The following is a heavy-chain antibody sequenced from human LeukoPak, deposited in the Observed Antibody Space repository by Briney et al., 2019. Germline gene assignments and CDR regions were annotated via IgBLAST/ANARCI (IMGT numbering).Heavy chain of an antibody. D-gene: IGHD6-19*01. Sequence: GGSLRLSCAASGFTFNRNNMNWVRQAPGKGLEWVSYISSTSITMYYADSVKGRFTISRDNAKNSLYLQMNSLRADDTAVYYCAKETILAVAGDFWGQGTLVTVSS. CDR1: GFTFNRNN. J-gene: IGHJ4*02. CDR3: AKETILAVAGDF. V-gene: IGHV3-48*01. CDR2: ISSTSITM.